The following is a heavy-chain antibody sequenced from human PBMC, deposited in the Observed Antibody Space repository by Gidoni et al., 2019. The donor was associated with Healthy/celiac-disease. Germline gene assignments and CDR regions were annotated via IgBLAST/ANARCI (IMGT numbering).Heavy chain of an antibody. CDR1: GFTFSSYS. V-gene: IGHV3-21*01. Sequence: EVQLVESGGGLVKPGGSLRLSCAASGFTFSSYSMNWVRQAPGKGLEWVSSISSSSTYIYYADSVKGRFTISRDNAKNSLFLQMNSLRADDTAVYYCARNTTDQAAGSWGQGTLVTVSS. D-gene: IGHD4-17*01. CDR3: ARNTTDQAAGS. CDR2: ISSSSTYI. J-gene: IGHJ5*02.